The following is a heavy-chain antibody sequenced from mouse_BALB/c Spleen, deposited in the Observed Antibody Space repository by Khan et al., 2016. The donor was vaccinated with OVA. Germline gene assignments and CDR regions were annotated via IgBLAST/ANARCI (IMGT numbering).Heavy chain of an antibody. CDR2: IWAGGST. J-gene: IGHJ2*01. Sequence: QVQLQQSGPGLVAPSPSLSITCTVSGFSLTSYGIHWVRQPPGKGLEWLGVIWAGGSTNYNSTLMSRLSICKDNSKSQVFLKLNSLQTDDTAMYYCDNLVDYWGQGTTVTVSS. V-gene: IGHV2-9*02. CDR3: DNLVDY. CDR1: GFSLTSYG.